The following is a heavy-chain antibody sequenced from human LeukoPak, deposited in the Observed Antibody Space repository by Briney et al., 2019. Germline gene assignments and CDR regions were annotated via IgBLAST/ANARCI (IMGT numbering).Heavy chain of an antibody. CDR1: GYTFTSYD. J-gene: IGHJ4*02. CDR2: MNPNNGNT. D-gene: IGHD3-10*01. V-gene: IGHV1-8*01. Sequence: ASVKVSCKASGYTFTSYDINWVRQATGQGPEWMGWMNPNNGNTGYAQKFQGRVTMTRNTSISTAYMGVSSLRSEDTAVYYCARAPGGYGSIFWGQGTLVTVSS. CDR3: ARAPGGYGSIF.